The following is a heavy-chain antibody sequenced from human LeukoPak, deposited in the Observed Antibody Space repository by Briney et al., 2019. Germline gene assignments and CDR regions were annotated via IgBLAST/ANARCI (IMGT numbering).Heavy chain of an antibody. D-gene: IGHD3-3*01. CDR2: ISGSGGST. V-gene: IGHV3-23*01. CDR3: AKAPRYDFWSGSDY. Sequence: GGSLRLSCAASGFTFSSYGMQWVRQAPGKGLEWVSAISGSGGSTYYADSVKGRFTISRDDSKNTLYLQMNSLRAEDTAVYYCAKAPRYDFWSGSDYWGQGTLVTVSS. J-gene: IGHJ4*02. CDR1: GFTFSSYG.